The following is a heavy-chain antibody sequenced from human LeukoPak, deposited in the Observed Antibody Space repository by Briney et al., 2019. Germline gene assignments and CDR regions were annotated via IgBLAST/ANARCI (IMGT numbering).Heavy chain of an antibody. CDR1: GFTFSSYA. V-gene: IGHV3-23*01. CDR2: ISGSPSST. Sequence: GGSLRLSCAASGFTFSSYAMSWVRQAPGKGLEWVSAISGSPSSTYYADSVKGRFTISRDNSKNTLYLQMNSLRADDTAVYYCAKEAVRDMAYDYWGQGALVIVSS. D-gene: IGHD2-15*01. CDR3: AKEAVRDMAYDY. J-gene: IGHJ4*02.